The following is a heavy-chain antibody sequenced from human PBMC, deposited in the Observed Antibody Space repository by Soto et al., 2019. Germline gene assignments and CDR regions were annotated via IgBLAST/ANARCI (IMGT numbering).Heavy chain of an antibody. V-gene: IGHV1-69*06. J-gene: IGHJ6*02. D-gene: IGHD2-2*02. CDR1: GGTFSSYA. CDR3: ARVRVVVVPAAIRHYGMDV. CDR2: IIPIFGTA. Sequence: GASVKVSCKASGGTFSSYAISWVRQAPGQGLEWMGGIIPIFGTANYAQKFQGRVTITADKSTSTAYMELSSLRSEDTAVYYCARVRVVVVPAAIRHYGMDVWGQGTTVTV.